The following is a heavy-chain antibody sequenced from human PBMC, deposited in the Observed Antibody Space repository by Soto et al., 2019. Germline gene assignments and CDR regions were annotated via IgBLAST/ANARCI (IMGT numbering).Heavy chain of an antibody. CDR3: AREGVRLYGMDV. D-gene: IGHD3-10*01. J-gene: IGHJ6*02. CDR2: IYYSGST. V-gene: IGHV4-59*01. Sequence: QVQLQESGPGLVKPSETLSLTCTVSGGSISSYYWSWIRQPPGKGLEWIGYIYYSGSTNYNPSLKSRVAISVDTSKNQFSRKLSSVTAADTAVYYCAREGVRLYGMDVWGQGTTVTVSS. CDR1: GGSISSYY.